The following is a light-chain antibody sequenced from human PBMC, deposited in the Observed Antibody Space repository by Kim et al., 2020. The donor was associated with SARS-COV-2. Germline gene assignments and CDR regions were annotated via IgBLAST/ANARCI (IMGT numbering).Light chain of an antibody. V-gene: IGLV6-57*03. Sequence: SPGTLVTISSAPSGGGFASNFVPWHHQRPGSAPTSVIYEDNQSPSWVPDRFSGSIDDSSNSASLTISGLKTEDEADYYCQSGRLFGGGTQLTVL. J-gene: IGLJ2*01. CDR3: QSGRL. CDR2: EDN. CDR1: GGGFASNF.